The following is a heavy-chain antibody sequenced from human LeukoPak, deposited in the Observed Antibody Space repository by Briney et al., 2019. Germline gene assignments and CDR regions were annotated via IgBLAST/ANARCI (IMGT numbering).Heavy chain of an antibody. CDR3: AKDAERGFDFSNSLEH. D-gene: IGHD4-11*01. CDR2: IWNDGSDK. Sequence: GRSLRLSCTTSGFTFSHYAMHWVRQAPGKGLEWVAVIWNDGSDKYYGDSVKGRFTISRDNSKKTVYLQLSSLGVEDTAVYYCAKDAERGFDFSNSLEHWGQGSLVTVSS. V-gene: IGHV3-33*06. CDR1: GFTFSHYA. J-gene: IGHJ4*02.